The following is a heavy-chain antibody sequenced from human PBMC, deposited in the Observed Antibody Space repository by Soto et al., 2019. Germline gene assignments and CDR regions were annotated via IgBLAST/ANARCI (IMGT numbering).Heavy chain of an antibody. CDR2: INHSGST. J-gene: IGHJ5*02. CDR3: ARASLGFFSGSYNWFDP. Sequence: PSETLSLTCAVYGGSFSGYYWSWIRQPPGKGLEWIGEINHSGSTNYNPSLKSRVTISVDTSKNLFSLKLSSVTAADTAVYYCARASLGFFSGSYNWFDPWGQGTLVTVSS. CDR1: GGSFSGYY. D-gene: IGHD1-26*01. V-gene: IGHV4-34*01.